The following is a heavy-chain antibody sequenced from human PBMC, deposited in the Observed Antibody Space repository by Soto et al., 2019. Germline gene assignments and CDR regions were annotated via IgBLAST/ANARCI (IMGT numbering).Heavy chain of an antibody. CDR1: GGSISSYY. D-gene: IGHD3-10*01. Sequence: SETLSLTCTVSGGSISSYYWSWIRQPPGKGLEWIGHIYYSGSTNYNPSLKSRVTISVDTSKNQFSLKLSSVTAADTAVYYCARDQGSYGSVQLIKIYYYYYGMDVWGQGTTVTVSS. CDR3: ARDQGSYGSVQLIKIYYYYYGMDV. CDR2: IYYSGST. J-gene: IGHJ6*02. V-gene: IGHV4-59*01.